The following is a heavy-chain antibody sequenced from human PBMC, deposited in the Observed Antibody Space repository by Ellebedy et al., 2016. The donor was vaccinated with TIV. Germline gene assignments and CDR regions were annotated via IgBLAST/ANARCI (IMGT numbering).Heavy chain of an antibody. CDR3: VSSSPVIDY. D-gene: IGHD6-13*01. Sequence: PGGSLRLSCAASGLTFSSYWMHRVRQAPGKGLVWVSRVHSDGSSTTYADSVKGRFTISRDNAKHTLYLQMNSLRGEDTAVYYCVSSSPVIDYWGQGTLVTVSS. CDR1: GLTFSSYW. CDR2: VHSDGSST. V-gene: IGHV3-74*01. J-gene: IGHJ4*02.